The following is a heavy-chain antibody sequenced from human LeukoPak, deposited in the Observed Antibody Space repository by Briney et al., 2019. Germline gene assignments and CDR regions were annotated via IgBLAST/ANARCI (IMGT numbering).Heavy chain of an antibody. Sequence: SETLSLTCAVYGGSFSGYYWSWIRQPPGKGLEWIGEINHSGSTNYNPSLKSRVTISVDTSKNQFSLKLSSVTAADTAVYCCARLPSIRTGYWPRLDPWGQGTLITVSS. CDR1: GGSFSGYY. J-gene: IGHJ5*02. D-gene: IGHD3/OR15-3a*01. V-gene: IGHV4-34*01. CDR3: ARLPSIRTGYWPRLDP. CDR2: INHSGST.